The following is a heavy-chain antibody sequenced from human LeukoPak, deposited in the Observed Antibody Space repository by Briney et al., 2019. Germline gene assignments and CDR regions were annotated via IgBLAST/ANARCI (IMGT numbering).Heavy chain of an antibody. D-gene: IGHD6-19*01. CDR1: GFTFSSYS. CDR2: ISSSSSYI. V-gene: IGHV3-21*01. J-gene: IGHJ4*02. Sequence: PGGSLRLSCAASGFTFSSYSMNWVRQAPGEGLEWVSSISSSSSYIYYADSVKGRFTISRDNAKNSLYLQMNSLRAEDTAVYYCARDPNRQWLVTDDYWGQGTLVTVSS. CDR3: ARDPNRQWLVTDDY.